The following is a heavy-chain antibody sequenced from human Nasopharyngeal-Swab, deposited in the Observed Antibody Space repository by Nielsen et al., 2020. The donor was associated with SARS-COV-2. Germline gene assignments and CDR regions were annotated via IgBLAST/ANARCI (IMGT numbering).Heavy chain of an antibody. D-gene: IGHD2-21*02. V-gene: IGHV4-34*01. CDR2: INHSGST. J-gene: IGHJ3*02. CDR3: ARYCRVVTAIRFAFDI. Sequence: WIRQPPGKGLEWIGEINHSGSTNYNPSLKSRVTISVDTSKNQFSLKLSSVTAADTAVYYFARYCRVVTAIRFAFDIWGQGTMVTVSS.